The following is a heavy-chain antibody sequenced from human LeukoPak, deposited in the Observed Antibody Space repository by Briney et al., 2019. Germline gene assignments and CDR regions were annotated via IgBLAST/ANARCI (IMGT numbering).Heavy chain of an antibody. D-gene: IGHD4-17*01. V-gene: IGHV3-23*01. CDR1: GFTFSSYS. CDR3: AKGPVYGDYIDY. J-gene: IGHJ4*02. Sequence: GGSLRLSCVASGFTFSSYSMSWIRQTPGKGLEWVSAISGSGGSTYYADSVKGRFTISRDNSKNTLYLQMNSLRAEDTAVYYCAKGPVYGDYIDYWGQGTLVTVSS. CDR2: ISGSGGST.